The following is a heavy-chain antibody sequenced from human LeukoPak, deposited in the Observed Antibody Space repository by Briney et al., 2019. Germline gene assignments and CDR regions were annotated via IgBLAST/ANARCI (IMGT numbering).Heavy chain of an antibody. J-gene: IGHJ4*02. D-gene: IGHD6-19*01. V-gene: IGHV3-30*18. Sequence: PGGSLRLSCAASGFTFSSYGMHWVRQAPGKGLEWVAVISYDGSNKYYADSVKGRFTISRDNSKNTLYLQMNSLRAEDTAVYYCAKEDPHIAVADYWGQGTLVTVSS. CDR2: ISYDGSNK. CDR3: AKEDPHIAVADY. CDR1: GFTFSSYG.